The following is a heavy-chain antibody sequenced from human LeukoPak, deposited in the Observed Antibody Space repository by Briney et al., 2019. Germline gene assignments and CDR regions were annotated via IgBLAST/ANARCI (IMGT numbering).Heavy chain of an antibody. V-gene: IGHV1-18*01. D-gene: IGHD3-3*01. CDR2: ISAYNGNT. Sequence: GASVKVSCKASGYTFTSYGISWVRQAPGQRLEWMGWISAYNGNTNYAQKLQGRVTMTTDTSTSTAYMELRSLRSDDTAVYYCARDYDFWSGSLQGGYYYYYMDVWGKGTTVTVSS. CDR1: GYTFTSYG. J-gene: IGHJ6*03. CDR3: ARDYDFWSGSLQGGYYYYYMDV.